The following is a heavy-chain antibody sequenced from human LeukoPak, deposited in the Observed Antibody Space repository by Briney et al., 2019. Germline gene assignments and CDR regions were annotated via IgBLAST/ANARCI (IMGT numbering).Heavy chain of an antibody. CDR2: INTNTGNP. CDR1: GYTFTYRY. V-gene: IGHV7-4-1*02. CDR3: ARAHDILTGYYTFLGVENYYYMDV. D-gene: IGHD3-9*01. Sequence: RASVKVSCKASGYTFTYRYLHWVRQAPGQGLEWMGWINTNTGNPTYAQGFTGRFVFSLDTSVSTAYLQISSLKAEDTAVYYCARAHDILTGYYTFLGVENYYYMDVWGKGTTVTVSS. J-gene: IGHJ6*03.